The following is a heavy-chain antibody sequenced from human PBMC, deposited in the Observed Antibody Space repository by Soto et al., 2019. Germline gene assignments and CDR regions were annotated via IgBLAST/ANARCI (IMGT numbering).Heavy chain of an antibody. Sequence: SETLSLTCAVYGGSLSGHSWTWIRQSPGKGLEWIGDINHSGRVNYSPSLKSRVTISLDTSKNQFSLTLSAVTAADTAMYYCSTRAYDTNGYYRFDPWGQGTLVTVSS. CDR1: GGSLSGHS. CDR3: STRAYDTNGYYRFDP. V-gene: IGHV4-34*01. D-gene: IGHD3-22*01. CDR2: INHSGRV. J-gene: IGHJ5*01.